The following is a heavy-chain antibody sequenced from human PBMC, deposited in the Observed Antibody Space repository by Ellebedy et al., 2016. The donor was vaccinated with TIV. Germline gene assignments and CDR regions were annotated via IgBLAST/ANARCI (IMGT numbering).Heavy chain of an antibody. J-gene: IGHJ2*01. V-gene: IGHV4-39*01. CDR3: ARSLLIFTFDKCYFDL. D-gene: IGHD3/OR15-3a*01. Sequence: SETLSLTCIVSGGSLSSSSSYWAWIRQPPGTGLEWIGSIYHSGSTYYNPSLKSRVTISVDTSKNQFSLKLSSVTAADTAVYYCARSLLIFTFDKCYFDLWGRGTLVTVSS. CDR2: IYHSGST. CDR1: GGSLSSSSSY.